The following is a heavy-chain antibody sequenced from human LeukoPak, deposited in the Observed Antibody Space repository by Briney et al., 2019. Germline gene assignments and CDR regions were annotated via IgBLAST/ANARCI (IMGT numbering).Heavy chain of an antibody. CDR1: GFTFSSYG. CDR2: IKQDGSEK. D-gene: IGHD3-22*01. J-gene: IGHJ4*02. CDR3: ARDGLYYYDSSDDAFGY. V-gene: IGHV3-7*01. Sequence: GGSLRLSCAASGFTFSSYGMSWVGQAPGKGLEGVANIKQDGSEKYYVDSVKGRFTISRDNAKNSLYLQMNSLRAEDTAVYYCARDGLYYYDSSDDAFGYWGQGTLVTVSS.